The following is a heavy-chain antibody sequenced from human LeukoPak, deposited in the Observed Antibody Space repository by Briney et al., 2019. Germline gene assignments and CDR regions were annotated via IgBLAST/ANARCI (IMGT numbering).Heavy chain of an antibody. D-gene: IGHD3-10*01. CDR1: GGTFSSYA. V-gene: IGHV1-69*05. J-gene: IGHJ4*02. CDR3: ARGLWFGETYFDY. Sequence: SVKVSCKASGGTFSSYAISWVRQAPGQGLEWMGRIIPIFGTANYAQKFQGRVTITTDESTSTAYMELSSLRSEDTAVYYCARGLWFGETYFDYWGQGTLVTVSS. CDR2: IIPIFGTA.